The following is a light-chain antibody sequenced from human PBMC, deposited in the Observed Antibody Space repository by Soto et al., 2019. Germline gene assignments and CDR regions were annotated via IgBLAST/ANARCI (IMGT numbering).Light chain of an antibody. J-gene: IGKJ1*01. V-gene: IGKV3-11*01. CDR1: QGIGDT. Sequence: EVVMRHSPATLSVSPGEGATLSCRASQGIGDTLAWYQQKPGQAPRLLIYDVSNRAAGIPARFSGSGSGTDFTLTISSLEPEDFAVYYCQQRSNWPRTFGQGTKVDIK. CDR2: DVS. CDR3: QQRSNWPRT.